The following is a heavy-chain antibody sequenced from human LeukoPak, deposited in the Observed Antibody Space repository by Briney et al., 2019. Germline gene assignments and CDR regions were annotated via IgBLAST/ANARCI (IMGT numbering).Heavy chain of an antibody. CDR3: ARDHGTAHYYYDSSVV. J-gene: IGHJ4*02. Sequence: SQTLSLTCTVSGGSISSGGYYWSWIRQPPGKGLEWIGYIYYSGSTYYNPSLKSRVTISVDTSKNQFSLKLSSVTAADTAVYYCARDHGTAHYYYDSSVVWGQGTLVTVSS. D-gene: IGHD3-22*01. CDR2: IYYSGST. V-gene: IGHV4-30-4*08. CDR1: GGSISSGGYY.